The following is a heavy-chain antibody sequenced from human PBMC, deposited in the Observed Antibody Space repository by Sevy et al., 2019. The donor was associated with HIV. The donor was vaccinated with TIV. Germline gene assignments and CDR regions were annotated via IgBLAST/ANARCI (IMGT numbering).Heavy chain of an antibody. CDR3: ARAEGRDYYFFDY. D-gene: IGHD4-17*01. CDR2: ISDYNGNT. CDR1: GYTFTSYD. Sequence: ASVKVSCKASGYTFTSYDITWVRHAPGQGLEWMGWISDYNGNTNYAQKLQGRVTMTTDTSTSTAYMELRSLRSDDTAVYYCARAEGRDYYFFDYWGQGTLVTVSS. V-gene: IGHV1-18*01. J-gene: IGHJ4*02.